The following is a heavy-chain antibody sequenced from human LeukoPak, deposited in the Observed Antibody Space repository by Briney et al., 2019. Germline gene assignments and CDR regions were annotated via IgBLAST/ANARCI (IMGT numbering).Heavy chain of an antibody. CDR2: IIPILGIA. J-gene: IGHJ4*02. D-gene: IGHD6-6*01. CDR1: GYTFTSYG. Sequence: SVKVSCKASGYTFTSYGISWVRQAPGQGLEWMGRIIPILGIANYAQKFQGRVTITADKSTSTAYMELSSLRSEDTAVYYCARDLDSSSFSDYWGQGTLVTVSS. V-gene: IGHV1-69*04. CDR3: ARDLDSSSFSDY.